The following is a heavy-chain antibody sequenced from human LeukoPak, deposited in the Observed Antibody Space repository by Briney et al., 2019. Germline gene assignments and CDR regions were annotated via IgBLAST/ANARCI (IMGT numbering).Heavy chain of an antibody. V-gene: IGHV3-30-3*01. CDR1: GFTFSSYA. Sequence: PGGSLRLSCAASGFTFSSYAMHWVRQAPGKGLEWVAVISYAGSNKYYADSVKGRFTISRDNSKNTLYLQMHSLGPEDTAVYYCARRYCSSTNCHAPFDYWGQGTLVTVSS. CDR2: ISYAGSNK. D-gene: IGHD2-2*01. J-gene: IGHJ4*02. CDR3: ARRYCSSTNCHAPFDY.